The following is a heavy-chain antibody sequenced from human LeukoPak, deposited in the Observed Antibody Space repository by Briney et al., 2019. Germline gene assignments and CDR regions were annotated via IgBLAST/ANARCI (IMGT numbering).Heavy chain of an antibody. Sequence: GGSLRLSCAASGFTFSNAWMSWVRQAPGKGLEWVGRIKSKTDGGTTDYAAPVKGRFTISRDDSKNTLYLQMNSLRAEDTAVYYCAKSLGGWHTTPYYYGMDVWGQGTTVTVSS. D-gene: IGHD3-16*01. V-gene: IGHV3-15*01. CDR2: IKSKTDGGTT. CDR1: GFTFSNAW. J-gene: IGHJ6*02. CDR3: AKSLGGWHTTPYYYGMDV.